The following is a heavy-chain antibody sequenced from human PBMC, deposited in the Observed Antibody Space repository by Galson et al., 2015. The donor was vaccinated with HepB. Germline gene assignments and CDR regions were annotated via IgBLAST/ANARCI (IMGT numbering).Heavy chain of an antibody. J-gene: IGHJ3*02. Sequence: SVKVSCKASGYTFTTYGVSWVRQAPGQGLEWMGWISAYNGNTDYAQKFQGRVTMTTDPSTSTAYMELRSLRSDDTAVYYCARREVDDTFDIWGQGTMVTVSS. D-gene: IGHD2-15*01. CDR2: ISAYNGNT. CDR3: ARREVDDTFDI. V-gene: IGHV1-18*01. CDR1: GYTFTTYG.